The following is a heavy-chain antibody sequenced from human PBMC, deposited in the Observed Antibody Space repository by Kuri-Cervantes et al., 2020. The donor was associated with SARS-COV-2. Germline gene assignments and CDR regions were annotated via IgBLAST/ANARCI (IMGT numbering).Heavy chain of an antibody. J-gene: IGHJ4*02. D-gene: IGHD3-10*01. CDR2: IIPILGTA. CDR3: ARDAPMVRGAPHDY. CDR1: GGTFSSYA. V-gene: IGHV1-69*04. Sequence: SVKVSCKASGGTFSSYAISWVRQAPGQGLEWMGRIIPILGTANYAQKFQGRVTITADTSTSTAYMELRSLRSDDTAVYYCARDAPMVRGAPHDYWGQGTLVTVSS.